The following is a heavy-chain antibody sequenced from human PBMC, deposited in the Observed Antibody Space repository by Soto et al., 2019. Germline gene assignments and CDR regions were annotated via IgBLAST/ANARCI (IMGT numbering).Heavy chain of an antibody. Sequence: GGSLRLSCAASGFTFSSYSINWVRQAPWKGLEWVSSISSSSSYIYYADSVKGRFTISRDNAKNSLYLQMNSLRAEDTAVYYCASDRMSAAAISGLGGFDPWGQGTLVPVSP. CDR2: ISSSSSYI. D-gene: IGHD2-2*02. CDR1: GFTFSSYS. CDR3: ASDRMSAAAISGLGGFDP. V-gene: IGHV3-21*01. J-gene: IGHJ5*02.